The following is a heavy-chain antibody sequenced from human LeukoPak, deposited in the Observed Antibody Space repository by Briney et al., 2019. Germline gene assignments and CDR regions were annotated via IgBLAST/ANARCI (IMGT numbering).Heavy chain of an antibody. J-gene: IGHJ4*02. Sequence: SEILSLTCAVYGGSFSGYYWSWIRQPPGKGLEWIGEINHSGSTNYNPSLKSRVTISVDTSKNQFSLKLSSVTAADTAVYYCARGSAARGSDWGQGTLVTVSS. CDR1: GGSFSGYY. D-gene: IGHD6-13*01. CDR3: ARGSAARGSD. CDR2: INHSGST. V-gene: IGHV4-34*01.